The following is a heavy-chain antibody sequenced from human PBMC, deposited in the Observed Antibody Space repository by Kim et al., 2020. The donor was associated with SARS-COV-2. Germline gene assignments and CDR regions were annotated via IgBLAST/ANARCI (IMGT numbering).Heavy chain of an antibody. CDR1: GGSFSGYY. CDR2: INHSGST. D-gene: IGHD6-19*01. CDR3: ARESPRQWLVLYYFDY. J-gene: IGHJ4*02. Sequence: SETLSLTCAVYGGSFSGYYWSWIRQPPGKGLEWIGEINHSGSTNYNPSLKSRVTISVDTSKNQFSLKLSSVTAADTAVYYCARESPRQWLVLYYFDYWGQGTLVTVSS. V-gene: IGHV4-34*01.